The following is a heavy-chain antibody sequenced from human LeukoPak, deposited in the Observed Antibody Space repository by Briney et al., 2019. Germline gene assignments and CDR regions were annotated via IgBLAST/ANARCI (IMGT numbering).Heavy chain of an antibody. V-gene: IGHV3-53*01. CDR3: AKDLTRIVVVPAATPDG. CDR2: IYSGGST. Sequence: GRSLRLSCAASGFTVSSNYMSWVRQAPGKGLEWVSVIYSGGSTYYADSVKGLFTISRDNSKNTLYLQMNSLRAEDTAVYYCAKDLTRIVVVPAATPDGWGQGTLVTVSS. CDR1: GFTVSSNY. J-gene: IGHJ4*02. D-gene: IGHD2-2*01.